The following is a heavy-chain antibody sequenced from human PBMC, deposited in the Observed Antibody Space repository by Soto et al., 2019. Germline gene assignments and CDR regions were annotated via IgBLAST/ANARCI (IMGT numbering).Heavy chain of an antibody. CDR3: AKDLHGGFDY. V-gene: IGHV3-30*18. J-gene: IGHJ4*02. D-gene: IGHD4-17*01. CDR1: GFTFSSYG. CDR2: ISYDGSNK. Sequence: QVQLVESGGGVVQPGRSLRLSCAASGFTFSSYGMHWVRQAPGKGLEWVAVISYDGSNKYYADSVKGRFTISRDNSKNTLYLQMNSLRAEDKAVYYCAKDLHGGFDYWGQGTLVTVSS.